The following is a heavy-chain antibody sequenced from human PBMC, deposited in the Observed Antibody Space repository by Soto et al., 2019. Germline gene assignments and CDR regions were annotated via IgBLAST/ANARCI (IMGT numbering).Heavy chain of an antibody. D-gene: IGHD3-10*01. Sequence: GALRLSCAASGFTFSSYSMNWARQAPGKGLEWVSYISSSSSTIYYADSVKGRFTISRDNAKNSLYLQMNSLRAEDTAVYYCARDGSYYGSGSSYYYYGMDVWGQGTTVTVSS. V-gene: IGHV3-48*01. CDR3: ARDGSYYGSGSSYYYYGMDV. CDR1: GFTFSSYS. J-gene: IGHJ6*02. CDR2: ISSSSSTI.